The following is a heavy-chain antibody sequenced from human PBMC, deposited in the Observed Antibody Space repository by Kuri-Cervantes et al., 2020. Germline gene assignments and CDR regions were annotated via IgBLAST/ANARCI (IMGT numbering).Heavy chain of an antibody. CDR3: ARSPRLDY. Sequence: GESLKISCVASGFSFIGYSMNWIRQAPGKGLEWVSYIGGSSSTTTYYADSVKGRFTISRDNAKNSLYLQMNSLRAEDTAVYYCARSPRLDYWGQGTLVTVSS. J-gene: IGHJ4*02. CDR2: IGGSSSTTT. CDR1: GFSFIGYS. V-gene: IGHV3-48*01.